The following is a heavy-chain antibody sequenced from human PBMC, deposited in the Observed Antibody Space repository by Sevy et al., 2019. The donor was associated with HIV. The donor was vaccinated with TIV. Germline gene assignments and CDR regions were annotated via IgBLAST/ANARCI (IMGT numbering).Heavy chain of an antibody. CDR1: GGSFSNSSYY. D-gene: IGHD6-19*01. CDR2: IYTSGST. V-gene: IGHV4-61*02. CDR3: AGRIAVAAFDY. Sequence: SETLSLTCTVSGGSFSNSSYYWNWIRQPAGRGLEWIGRIYTSGSTNYNPSLKSRVTMSVDTSKNQFSLKLSSVTAADTAVYYCAGRIAVAAFDYWGQGNLVTVSS. J-gene: IGHJ4*02.